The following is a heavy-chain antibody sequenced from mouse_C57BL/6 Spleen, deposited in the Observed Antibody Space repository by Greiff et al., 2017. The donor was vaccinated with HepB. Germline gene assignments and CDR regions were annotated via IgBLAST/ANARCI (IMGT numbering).Heavy chain of an antibody. Sequence: EVQLQQSGAELVRPGASVKLSCTASGFNIKDYYMHWVKQRPEQSLEWIGRIDPEDGDTEYAPKFQGKATMTADTSSNTAYLQLSSLTSEDTAVYYCTTETAQATRFAYWGQGTLVTVSA. CDR1: GFNIKDYY. CDR3: TTETAQATRFAY. CDR2: IDPEDGDT. V-gene: IGHV14-1*01. D-gene: IGHD3-2*02. J-gene: IGHJ3*01.